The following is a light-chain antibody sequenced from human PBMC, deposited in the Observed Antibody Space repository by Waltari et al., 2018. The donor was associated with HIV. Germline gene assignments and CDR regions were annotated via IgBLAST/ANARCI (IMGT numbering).Light chain of an antibody. J-gene: IGLJ2*01. V-gene: IGLV2-11*01. CDR2: NGN. Sequence: QSDLTQPASLSESPGQSITISCTGTSSEVGVYKFVSWYQQYPGKPPKLIIYNGNKRPSGIPDRFSASKSGNTASLSISGLQAEDETDSYCCSYAGGYTAIFGGGTRLTVL. CDR3: CSYAGGYTAI. CDR1: SSEVGVYKF.